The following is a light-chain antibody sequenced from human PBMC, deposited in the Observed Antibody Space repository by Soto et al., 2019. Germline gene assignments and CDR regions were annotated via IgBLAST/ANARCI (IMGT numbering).Light chain of an antibody. V-gene: IGKV3-20*01. CDR2: GAS. Sequence: EIVLTQSPGTLSLSPGERATISCRASQSVSSSYLAWYQQKPGQAPRLLIYGASSRATGIPDRFSGSGFGTDFTFTISRLEPEDFAVYFCQQYGSSPATFGGGTKVDIK. CDR3: QQYGSSPAT. J-gene: IGKJ4*01. CDR1: QSVSSSY.